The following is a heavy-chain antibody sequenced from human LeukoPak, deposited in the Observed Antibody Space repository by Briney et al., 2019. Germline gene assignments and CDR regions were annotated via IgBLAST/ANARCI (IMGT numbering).Heavy chain of an antibody. J-gene: IGHJ4*02. CDR1: GFTFSSYW. CDR2: IKQDGSEK. Sequence: GGSLRLSCAASGFTFSSYWMNWVRQAPGKGLEWVANIKQDGSEKYYVDSVKGRFTISRDNAKNLLYLQMNSLRAEDTAVYYCARELLGHGYNSGDFDYWGQGTLVTVSS. V-gene: IGHV3-7*01. CDR3: ARELLGHGYNSGDFDY. D-gene: IGHD5-24*01.